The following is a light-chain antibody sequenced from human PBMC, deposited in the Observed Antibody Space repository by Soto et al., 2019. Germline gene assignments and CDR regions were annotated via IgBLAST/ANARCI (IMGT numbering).Light chain of an antibody. V-gene: IGLV1-47*01. CDR3: AAWDDSLSGLV. CDR2: SNN. J-gene: IGLJ2*01. Sequence: QSVLTQSPSASGTPGQRVTMSCSGSRSNIGSNYVYWYQQLPGTAPKLLIYSNNQRPSGVPDRFSGSKSGTSASLAISGLRSEDEADYHCAAWDDSLSGLVFGGGTKLTVL. CDR1: RSNIGSNY.